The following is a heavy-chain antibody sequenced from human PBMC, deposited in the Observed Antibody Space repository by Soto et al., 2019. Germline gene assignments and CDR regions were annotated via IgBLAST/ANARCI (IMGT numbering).Heavy chain of an antibody. J-gene: IGHJ4*02. CDR2: IVVGSGNT. Sequence: SVKVSCKTSGFTFSSSAVHWVRQARGQRLEWIGWIVVGSGNTNYAQKFQERVTITRDMSTSTAYMELSSLRSEDTAVYYCAAERIAAHGGADYWGQGTLVTVSS. CDR3: AAERIAAHGGADY. D-gene: IGHD6-6*01. V-gene: IGHV1-58*01. CDR1: GFTFSSSA.